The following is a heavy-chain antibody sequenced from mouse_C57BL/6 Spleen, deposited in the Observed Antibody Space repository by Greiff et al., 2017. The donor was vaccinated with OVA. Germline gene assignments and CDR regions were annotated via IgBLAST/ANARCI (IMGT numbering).Heavy chain of an antibody. V-gene: IGHV1-52*01. CDR3: ARGATVVPVDV. CDR2: IDPSDSET. D-gene: IGHD1-1*01. Sequence: VQLQQPGAELVRPGSSVKLSCKASGYTFTSYWMHWVKQRPIQGLEWIGNIDPSDSETHYNQKFKDKATLTVDKSSSTAYMQLSSLTSEDSAVYYCARGATVVPVDVWGTGTTVTVSS. CDR1: GYTFTSYW. J-gene: IGHJ1*03.